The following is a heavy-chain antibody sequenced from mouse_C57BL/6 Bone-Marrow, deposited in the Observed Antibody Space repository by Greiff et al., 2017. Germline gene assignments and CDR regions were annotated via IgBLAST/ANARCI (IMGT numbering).Heavy chain of an antibody. CDR3: ARIYYGYHDGPSMDY. V-gene: IGHV1-50*01. CDR1: GYTFTSYW. Sequence: QVQLQQPGAELVKPGASVKLSCKASGYTFTSYWMQWVKQRPGQGLEWIGEIDPSDSYTNYNQKFKGKATLTVDTSSSTAYMQLSSLTSEDSAVYYCARIYYGYHDGPSMDYWGQGTSVTVAS. D-gene: IGHD2-2*01. CDR2: IDPSDSYT. J-gene: IGHJ4*01.